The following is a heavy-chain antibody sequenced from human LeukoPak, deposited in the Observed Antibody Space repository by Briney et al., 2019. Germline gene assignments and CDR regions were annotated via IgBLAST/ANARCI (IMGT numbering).Heavy chain of an antibody. J-gene: IGHJ3*02. D-gene: IGHD6-13*01. Sequence: GESLKISCKGSGYSFTSYWIGGVRQMPGKGLEWMGIIYPGDSDTRYSPSFQGQVTISADKSISTAYLQWSSLKASDTAMYYCARPIAAAGAPYAFDIWGQGTMVTVSS. CDR1: GYSFTSYW. CDR3: ARPIAAAGAPYAFDI. V-gene: IGHV5-51*01. CDR2: IYPGDSDT.